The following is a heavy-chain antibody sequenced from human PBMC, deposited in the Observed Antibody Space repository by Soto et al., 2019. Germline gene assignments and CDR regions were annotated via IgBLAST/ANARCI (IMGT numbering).Heavy chain of an antibody. V-gene: IGHV3-33*01. Sequence: QVQLVESGGGVVQPGRSLRLSCAASGFTFSSYGMHWVRQAPGKGLEWVAVIWYDGSNKHYADSVKGRFTVSRDNSKYTLYLQMNSLRVEDTAVYYCARGRSNSYVPDYFDYWGQGTLVTVSS. CDR2: IWYDGSNK. CDR1: GFTFSSYG. J-gene: IGHJ4*02. CDR3: ARGRSNSYVPDYFDY. D-gene: IGHD3-10*02.